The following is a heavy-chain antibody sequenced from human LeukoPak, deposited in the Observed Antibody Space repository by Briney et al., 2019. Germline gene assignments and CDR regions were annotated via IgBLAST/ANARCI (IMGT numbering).Heavy chain of an antibody. CDR1: GYTFINYG. J-gene: IGHJ4*02. CDR2: MNPNSGNT. D-gene: IGHD4-17*01. V-gene: IGHV1-8*02. Sequence: ASVKVSCKASGYTFINYGINWVRHATGQGLEWMGWMNPNSGNTGYAQKFQGRVTMTRNTSISTDYMELSSLRSEDTAVYYCARAFDGDPTKFDYWGQGNVVTVSS. CDR3: ARAFDGDPTKFDY.